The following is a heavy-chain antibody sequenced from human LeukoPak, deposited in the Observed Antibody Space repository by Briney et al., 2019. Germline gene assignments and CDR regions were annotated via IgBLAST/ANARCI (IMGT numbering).Heavy chain of an antibody. CDR1: GFTFSNYL. J-gene: IGHJ3*02. CDR2: ISSTGGTI. CDR3: ARGYSRAAFDI. Sequence: PGGSLRPSCVGSGFTFSNYLMNWVRQAPGKGLEWVSFISSTGGTIYYADAVKGRFTVPRDNAKNSLLLQMNSLRAEDTALYYCARGYSRAAFDIWGQGTMVTVSS. V-gene: IGHV3-48*01. D-gene: IGHD2-15*01.